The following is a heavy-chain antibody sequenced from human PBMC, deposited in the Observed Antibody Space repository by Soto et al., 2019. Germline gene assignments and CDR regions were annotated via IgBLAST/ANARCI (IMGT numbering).Heavy chain of an antibody. J-gene: IGHJ4*02. CDR1: GATIISYA. CDR3: ERDPSGNSDY. CDR2: IIPIFGTA. V-gene: IGHV1-69*06. Sequence: SVKVSSKASGATIISYAIIWVGQATGQGLEWMGGIIPIFGTANYAQKFQGRVTITADKSTSTAYMELSSLRSEDTAVYYCERDPSGNSDYWGQGTLVTVSS. D-gene: IGHD4-4*01.